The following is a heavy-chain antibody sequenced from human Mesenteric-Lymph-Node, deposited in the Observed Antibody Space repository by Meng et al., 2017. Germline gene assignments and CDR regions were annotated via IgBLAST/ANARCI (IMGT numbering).Heavy chain of an antibody. CDR1: GDSVSSNSAA. J-gene: IGHJ4*02. V-gene: IGHV6-1*01. CDR3: ARDWGDVRGGFDF. CDR2: TYYRYKYYN. D-gene: IGHD3-10*02. Sequence: VHPPQAGPRPVKPWQSLSLTCATSGDSVSSNSAAWNWIRQSPSRGLEWLGRTYYRYKYYNDYALSVKSRITINPDTSKNQFSLQLNSVTPEDTAIYYCARDWGDVRGGFDFWGQGTLVTVSS.